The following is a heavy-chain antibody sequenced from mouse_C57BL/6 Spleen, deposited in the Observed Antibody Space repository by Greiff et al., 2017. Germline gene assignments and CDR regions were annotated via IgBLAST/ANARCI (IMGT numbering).Heavy chain of an antibody. CDR3: ARRSGYSSFAD. J-gene: IGHJ3*01. Sequence: QVQLQQPGPELVKPGASVKLSCKASGYTFTSSWMHWVKQRPGQGLEWIGRIYPGDGDTNYNGKFKGKATLPADKSSSTAYMQLSSRTSEDSAVXFCARRSGYSSFADWGKGTLVTVSA. V-gene: IGHV1-82*01. CDR1: GYTFTSSW. D-gene: IGHD1-1*01. CDR2: IYPGDGDT.